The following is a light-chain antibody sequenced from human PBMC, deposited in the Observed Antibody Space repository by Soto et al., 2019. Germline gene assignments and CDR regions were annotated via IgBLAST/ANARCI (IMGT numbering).Light chain of an antibody. V-gene: IGLV2-14*01. CDR2: GVS. J-gene: IGLJ3*02. CDR1: SSDVGTYNY. CDR3: TSYTSSSALRV. Sequence: QSALTQPASVSGSPGQSITISCTGTSSDVGTYNYVSWYQQHPGKAPKLIIYGVSDRPSGISNRFSGSKSGNTASLTISGLQAEDEADYYCTSYTSSSALRVFGGGTKLIVL.